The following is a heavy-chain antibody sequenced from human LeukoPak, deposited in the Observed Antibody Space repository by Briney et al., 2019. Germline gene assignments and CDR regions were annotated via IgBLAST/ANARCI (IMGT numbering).Heavy chain of an antibody. V-gene: IGHV4-31*03. D-gene: IGHD3-9*01. J-gene: IGHJ5*02. CDR3: ARGRGANSYYDILTGYYMRPNWFDP. CDR1: GGSISSGGYY. Sequence: SQTLSLTCTVSGGSISSGGYYWSWIRQHPGKGLEWIGYIYYSGSTYYNPSLKSRVTISVDTSKNQFPLKLSSVTAADTAVYYCARGRGANSYYDILTGYYMRPNWFDPWGQGTLVTVSS. CDR2: IYYSGST.